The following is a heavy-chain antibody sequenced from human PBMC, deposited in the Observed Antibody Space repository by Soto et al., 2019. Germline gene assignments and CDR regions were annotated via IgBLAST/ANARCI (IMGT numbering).Heavy chain of an antibody. D-gene: IGHD3-22*01. CDR3: ARTYDGSGPNSGGYGFDI. V-gene: IGHV4-59*01. CDR1: GGSISSYY. Sequence: PSETLCLTCSVSGGSISSYYWSWIRQPPGKGLERIAYIYYSGTSYNPSLKSRVSISLDTSKNQFSLKLSSVTAADTAVYYCARTYDGSGPNSGGYGFDIWGQGTMVIVSS. CDR2: IYYSGT. J-gene: IGHJ3*02.